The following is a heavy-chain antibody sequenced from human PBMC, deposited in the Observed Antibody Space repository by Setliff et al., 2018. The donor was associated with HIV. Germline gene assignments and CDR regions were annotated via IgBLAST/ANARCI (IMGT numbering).Heavy chain of an antibody. CDR3: ARGGLYDSGGYYPPPAGRIDS. V-gene: IGHV5-51*01. Sequence: PGESLKISCRVSGYSFTSYWIAWVRQMPGRGLEWMGNIYPGESETRYSPSFVGQVTFSVDKSVNTAYLQRRSLKASDTAMYYCARGGLYDSGGYYPPPAGRIDSWGPGTLVTVSS. CDR1: GYSFTSYW. CDR2: IYPGESET. D-gene: IGHD3-22*01. J-gene: IGHJ4*02.